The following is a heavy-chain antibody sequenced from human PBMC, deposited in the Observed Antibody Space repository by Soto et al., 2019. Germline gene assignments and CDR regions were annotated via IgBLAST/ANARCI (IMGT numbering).Heavy chain of an antibody. J-gene: IGHJ3*02. D-gene: IGHD5-18*01. CDR3: ARAKYSYGYVDAFDI. CDR2: IYYSGST. V-gene: IGHV4-39*01. Sequence: SETLSLTCTVSGGSISSSSYYWGWIRQPPGKGLEWIGSIYYSGSTYYNPSLKSRVTISVDTSKNQFSLKLSSVTAADTAVYYCARAKYSYGYVDAFDIWGQGTMVTVSS. CDR1: GGSISSSSYY.